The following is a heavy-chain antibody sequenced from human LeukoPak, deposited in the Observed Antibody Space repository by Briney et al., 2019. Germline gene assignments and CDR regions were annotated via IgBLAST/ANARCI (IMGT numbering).Heavy chain of an antibody. CDR2: INPSGGST. CDR3: ARGFAIPFDY. V-gene: IGHV1-46*01. CDR1: GYTFTSYY. J-gene: IGHJ4*02. D-gene: IGHD2-2*02. Sequence: ASVKVSCKASGYTFTSYYMHWVRQAPGQGLEWMGIINPSGGSTSYAQKFQGRVTMTRDTSISTAYMELSRLRSDDTAVYYCARGFAIPFDYWGQGTLVTVSS.